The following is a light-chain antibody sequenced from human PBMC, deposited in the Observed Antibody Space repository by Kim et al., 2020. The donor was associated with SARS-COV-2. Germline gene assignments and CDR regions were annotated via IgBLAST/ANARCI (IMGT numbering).Light chain of an antibody. V-gene: IGLV3-19*01. J-gene: IGLJ2*01. CDR1: SLRSYY. CDR3: NSRDSNDNVV. CDR2: GKN. Sequence: VAVGQTVRITCQGDSLRSYYATWYQQKPGQAPILVIYGKNNRPSGIPDGFSGSSSGNTASLTITGTQAGDEADYYCNSRDSNDNVVFGGGTQLTVL.